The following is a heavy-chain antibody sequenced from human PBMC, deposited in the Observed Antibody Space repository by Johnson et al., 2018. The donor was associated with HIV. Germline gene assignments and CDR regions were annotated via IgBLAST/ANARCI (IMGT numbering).Heavy chain of an antibody. D-gene: IGHD3-10*01. Sequence: QVQLLESGGGVVQPGGSLRLSCAASGFTFSSYGMHWVRQAPGKGLEWVAFIRYDGSTKYYADSVKGRFTISRDNSKNTLYLQMNSLRAEDTAVYYCARAGPRGDAFDIWGQGTMVTVSS. CDR3: ARAGPRGDAFDI. CDR2: IRYDGSTK. V-gene: IGHV3-30*02. J-gene: IGHJ3*02. CDR1: GFTFSSYG.